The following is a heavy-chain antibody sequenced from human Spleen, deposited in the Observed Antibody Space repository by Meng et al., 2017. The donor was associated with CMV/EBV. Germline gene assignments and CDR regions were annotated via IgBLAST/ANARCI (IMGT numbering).Heavy chain of an antibody. D-gene: IGHD1-26*01. CDR3: AKLSPWRGASLEGDY. V-gene: IGHV3-23*03. CDR2: IYSGGSSI. J-gene: IGHJ4*02. Sequence: GGSLRLSCAASGFRFSSYAMSWVRQAPGKGLEWVSVIYSGGSSIYYADSVKGRFTISRDNSKNTLYLQMHSLRTDDTAMYYCAKLSPWRGASLEGDYWGQGTLVTVSS. CDR1: GFRFSSYA.